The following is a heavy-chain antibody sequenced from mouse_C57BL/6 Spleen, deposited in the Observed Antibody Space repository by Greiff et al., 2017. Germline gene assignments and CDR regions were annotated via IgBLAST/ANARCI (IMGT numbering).Heavy chain of an antibody. CDR3: ARGITTVVGAMDY. J-gene: IGHJ4*01. D-gene: IGHD1-1*01. CDR2: IDPSDSYT. V-gene: IGHV1-50*01. Sequence: QVQLQQSGAELVKPGASVKLSCKASGYTFTSYWMQWVKQRPGQGLEWIGEIDPSDSYTNYNQKFKGKATLTVDTSSSTAYMQLSSLTSEDSEVYYCARGITTVVGAMDYWGQGTSVTVSS. CDR1: GYTFTSYW.